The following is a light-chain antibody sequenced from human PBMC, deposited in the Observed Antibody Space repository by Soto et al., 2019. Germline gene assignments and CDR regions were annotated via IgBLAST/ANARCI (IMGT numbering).Light chain of an antibody. CDR3: QQRSNWPPIT. V-gene: IGKV1-5*03. Sequence: DIQMTQSPSTLSGSLGDRVIMTCRASQSIGSWLAWYQQQPGKVPKLLIYTASTLQSGVPSRFSGSGSGAEFTLTISSLQPEDFAVYYCQQRSNWPPITFGQGTRLEIK. CDR2: TAS. CDR1: QSIGSW. J-gene: IGKJ5*01.